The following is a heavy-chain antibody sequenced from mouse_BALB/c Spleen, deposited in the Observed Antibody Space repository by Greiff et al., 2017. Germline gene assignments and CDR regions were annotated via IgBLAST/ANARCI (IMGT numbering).Heavy chain of an antibody. CDR2: IRNKANGYTT. Sequence: DVHLVESGGGLVQPGGSLRLSCATSGFTFTDYYMSWVRQPPGKALEWLGFIRNKANGYTTEYSASVRGRFTISRDNSQGILYLHMNTLRAEDSATCYCARDERDPLAMDYWGQGTSVTVSS. J-gene: IGHJ4*01. CDR3: ARDERDPLAMDY. D-gene: IGHD3-3*01. V-gene: IGHV7-3*02. CDR1: GFTFTDYY.